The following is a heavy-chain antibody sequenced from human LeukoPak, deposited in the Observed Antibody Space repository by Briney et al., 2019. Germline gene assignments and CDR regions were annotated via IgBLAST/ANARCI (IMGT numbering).Heavy chain of an antibody. D-gene: IGHD5-12*01. CDR2: IRYDGSNK. Sequence: PGGSLRLSCAASGFTFSSYGMHWVRQAPGKGLEWVAFIRYDGSNKYYADSVKGRFTISRDNSKNTLHLQMNSLRAEDTAVYYCAESRHSRIVATIGEYYFDYWGQGTLVTVSS. V-gene: IGHV3-30*02. CDR3: AESRHSRIVATIGEYYFDY. J-gene: IGHJ4*02. CDR1: GFTFSSYG.